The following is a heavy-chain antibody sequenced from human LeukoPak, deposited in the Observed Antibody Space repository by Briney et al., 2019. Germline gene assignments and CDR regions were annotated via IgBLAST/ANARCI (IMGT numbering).Heavy chain of an antibody. Sequence: PSETLSLTCTVSSGSISSFYWSWIRQPPGKGLEWIGYIDHSGSGNYNPSLKSRLTMSVDTSKNQFSLKLSSVTAADTAVYYCARTPWGSWASFDYWGQGTLVTVSS. D-gene: IGHD7-27*01. CDR1: SGSISSFY. J-gene: IGHJ4*02. CDR2: IDHSGSG. CDR3: ARTPWGSWASFDY. V-gene: IGHV4-59*01.